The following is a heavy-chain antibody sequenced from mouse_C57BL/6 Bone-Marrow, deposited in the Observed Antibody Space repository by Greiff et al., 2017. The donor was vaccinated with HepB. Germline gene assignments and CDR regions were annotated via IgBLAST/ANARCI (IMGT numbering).Heavy chain of an antibody. Sequence: VQLQQSGAELARPGASVKLSCKASGYTFTSYGISWVKQRTGQGLEWIGEIYPRSGNTYYNEKFKGKATLTADKSSSTAYMELRSLTSEDSAVYFCARYYGSEDWYFDVWGTGTTVTVSS. J-gene: IGHJ1*03. CDR3: ARYYGSEDWYFDV. D-gene: IGHD1-1*01. CDR1: GYTFTSYG. CDR2: IYPRSGNT. V-gene: IGHV1-81*01.